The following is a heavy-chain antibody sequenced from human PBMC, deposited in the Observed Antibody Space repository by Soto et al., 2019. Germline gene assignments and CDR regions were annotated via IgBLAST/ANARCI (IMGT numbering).Heavy chain of an antibody. D-gene: IGHD4-17*01. CDR2: IYWDDDK. CDR3: AHSPRITVTTLYYFDY. Sequence: QITLKESGPTLVKPTQTLTLTCTFSGFSLSTSGVGVSWIRQPPGKALEWLALIYWDDDKRYSPSLKSRLTITKDTAKNQVVLKMTNRYPVDTATYYCAHSPRITVTTLYYFDYWGQGTLVTVSS. V-gene: IGHV2-5*02. J-gene: IGHJ4*02. CDR1: GFSLSTSGVG.